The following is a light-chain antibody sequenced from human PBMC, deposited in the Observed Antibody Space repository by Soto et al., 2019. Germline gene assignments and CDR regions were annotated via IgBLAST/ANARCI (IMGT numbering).Light chain of an antibody. CDR2: DSN. CDR1: SSNIGYNH. Sequence: QPVLTQPPSVSAAPGQKVTISCSGTSSNIGYNHVSWYQHLPGTAPKLLIYDSNKRPSGIPDRFSGSKSGTSATLGITGLQTGDEADYYCGTWDSSLSAVVFGGGTKLTV. V-gene: IGLV1-51*01. J-gene: IGLJ3*02. CDR3: GTWDSSLSAVV.